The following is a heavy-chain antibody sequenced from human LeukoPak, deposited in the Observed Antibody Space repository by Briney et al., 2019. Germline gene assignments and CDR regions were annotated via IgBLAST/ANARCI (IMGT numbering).Heavy chain of an antibody. CDR3: ARLGYCGGGNCFRYYFDY. D-gene: IGHD2-15*01. J-gene: IGHJ4*02. CDR2: IYYSGST. CDR1: GGSISSSSYY. V-gene: IGHV4-39*01. Sequence: SETLSLTCTVSGGSISSSSYYWGWIRQPPGKELEWIGSIYYSGSTYYNPSLKSRVTISVDKNQFSLKLSSVTAADTAVYYCARLGYCGGGNCFRYYFDYWGQGILVTVSS.